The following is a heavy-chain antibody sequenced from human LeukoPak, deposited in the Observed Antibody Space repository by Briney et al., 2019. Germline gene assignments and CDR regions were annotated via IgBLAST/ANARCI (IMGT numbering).Heavy chain of an antibody. CDR2: IYPGDSDT. CDR1: GYSFTSYW. Sequence: AGESLKISCKGSGYSFTSYWIGWVRQMPGKGLEWMGIIYPGDSDTRYSPSFQGQVTISADKSISTAYLQWSSLKASDTAMYYCARPYYCDSSGYYPPYYFDYWGQGTLVTVSS. V-gene: IGHV5-51*01. J-gene: IGHJ4*02. D-gene: IGHD3-22*01. CDR3: ARPYYCDSSGYYPPYYFDY.